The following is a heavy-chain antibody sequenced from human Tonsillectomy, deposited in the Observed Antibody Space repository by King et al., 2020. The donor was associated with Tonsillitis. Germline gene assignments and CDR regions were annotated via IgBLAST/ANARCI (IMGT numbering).Heavy chain of an antibody. V-gene: IGHV3-48*02. CDR2: ITGSSNTI. D-gene: IGHD3-22*01. J-gene: IGHJ4*02. CDR1: GFTFSSYN. Sequence: VQLVESGGGLVQPGGSLRLSCVASGFTFSSYNMNWVRQALGKGLEWVSYITGSSNTIYYADSVKGRFTISRDNAKNSLYLQMNSLRDEDTAVYYCARDTYYYDSSGYYCFDYWGQGTLVTVSS. CDR3: ARDTYYYDSSGYYCFDY.